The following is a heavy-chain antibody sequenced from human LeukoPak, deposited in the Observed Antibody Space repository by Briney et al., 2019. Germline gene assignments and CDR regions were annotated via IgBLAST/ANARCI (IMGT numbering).Heavy chain of an antibody. CDR2: IYYSGST. J-gene: IGHJ5*02. D-gene: IGHD2-15*01. CDR1: GGSVSSGSYY. CDR3: ARDNPYCSGGSCYSSWFDP. V-gene: IGHV4-61*01. Sequence: PSETLSLTCTVSGGSVSSGSYYWSWIRQPPGKGLEWLGYIYYSGSTNYNPSLKSRVTISVDTSKNQFSLKLSSVTAADTAVYYCARDNPYCSGGSCYSSWFDPWGQGTLVTVSS.